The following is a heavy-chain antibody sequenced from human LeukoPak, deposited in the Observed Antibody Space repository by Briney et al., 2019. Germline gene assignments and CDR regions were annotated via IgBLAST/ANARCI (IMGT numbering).Heavy chain of an antibody. D-gene: IGHD5-18*01. J-gene: IGHJ4*02. V-gene: IGHV3-53*01. CDR1: GFTVSSNY. CDR2: IYSGGST. CDR3: ASASGGYSYGDYYFDY. Sequence: GGSLRLSCAASGFTVSSNYMSWVRQAPGKGLEWLSVIYSGGSTYYADSVKGRFTISRDNSKNTLYLQMNSLRAEDTAVYYCASASGGYSYGDYYFDYWGQGTLVTVSS.